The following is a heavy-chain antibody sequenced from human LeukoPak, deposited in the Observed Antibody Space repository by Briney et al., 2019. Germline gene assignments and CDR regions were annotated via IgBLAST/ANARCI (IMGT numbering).Heavy chain of an antibody. J-gene: IGHJ4*02. CDR2: ISSSGSTT. CDR1: GFTFSSFA. Sequence: GGSLRLSCEDSGFTFSSFAMSWVRQAPGKGLEWVSTISSSGSTTYYVDSVKGRFTISRDNSRDTLYLQMYSLRGEDTAVYYCARESPAFDYWGQGTLVTVS. CDR3: ARESPAFDY. V-gene: IGHV3-23*01.